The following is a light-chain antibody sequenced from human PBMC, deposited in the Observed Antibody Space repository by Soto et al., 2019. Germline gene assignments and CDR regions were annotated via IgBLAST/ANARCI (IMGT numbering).Light chain of an antibody. CDR1: QSVSSF. CDR3: QQGTDWPPGT. V-gene: IGKV3-11*01. CDR2: DAS. Sequence: EIVLTQSPATLSLSPVERATLSCRASQSVSSFLAWYQQKPGQAPRLLIYDASNRATGIPARFRGSGSGTDFTLTISSLEPEDFAVYYCQQGTDWPPGTFGQGTKVDI. J-gene: IGKJ1*01.